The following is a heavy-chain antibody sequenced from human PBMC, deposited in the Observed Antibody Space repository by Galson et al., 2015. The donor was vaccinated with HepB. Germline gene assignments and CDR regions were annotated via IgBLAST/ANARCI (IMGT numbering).Heavy chain of an antibody. CDR1: GFTFDDYA. CDR3: AKAKVATYYPMDV. J-gene: IGHJ6*03. Sequence: SLRLSCAASGFTFDDYAMHWVRQAPGKGLEWVSGISWNTDVMAYADSVKGRFTISRDNTKNSLYLQMNSLRVEDTALYYCAKAKVATYYPMDVWGTGTTVTVSS. V-gene: IGHV3-9*01. CDR2: ISWNTDVM.